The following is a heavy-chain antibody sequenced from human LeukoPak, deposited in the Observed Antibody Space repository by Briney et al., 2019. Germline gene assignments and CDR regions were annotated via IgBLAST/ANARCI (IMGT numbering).Heavy chain of an antibody. CDR1: GYSFTSYW. D-gene: IGHD2-2*01. Sequence: GESLKISCKGYGYSFTSYWIGWVRQMPGKGLEWMGIIYPGDSDTRYSPSFQGQVTISADKSISTAYLQWSSLKASDTAMYYCARVSGIVVVPAALPYNWFDPWGQGTLVTVSS. CDR3: ARVSGIVVVPAALPYNWFDP. J-gene: IGHJ5*02. CDR2: IYPGDSDT. V-gene: IGHV5-51*01.